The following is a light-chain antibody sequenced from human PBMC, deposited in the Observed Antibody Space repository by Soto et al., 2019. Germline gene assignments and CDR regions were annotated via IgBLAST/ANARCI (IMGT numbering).Light chain of an antibody. J-gene: IGKJ1*01. CDR3: QQYGSSPKT. CDR1: QSVSSSY. Sequence: EIVLTQSPGTLSLSPGERATLSCGASQSVSSSYLAWYQQKPGQAPRLLIYGASSRATGIPDRFSGSGSGTDFTLTISRLEPEFFAVYYCQQYGSSPKTFRQGSKVGIK. V-gene: IGKV3-20*01. CDR2: GAS.